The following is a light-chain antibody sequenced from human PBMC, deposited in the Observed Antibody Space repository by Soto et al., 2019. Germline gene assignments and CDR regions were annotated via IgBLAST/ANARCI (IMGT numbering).Light chain of an antibody. Sequence: EVVLTQSPGTLSLSPGERATLSCRASQSVRSDYLACYQQRPGQAPRLLIYGASTRAAGIPDRFSGSGFGTDFTLTISRLESDDFAVFYCQQYSTSAMFTLGPGTTADIK. V-gene: IGKV3-20*01. CDR1: QSVRSDY. CDR2: GAS. J-gene: IGKJ3*01. CDR3: QQYSTSAMFT.